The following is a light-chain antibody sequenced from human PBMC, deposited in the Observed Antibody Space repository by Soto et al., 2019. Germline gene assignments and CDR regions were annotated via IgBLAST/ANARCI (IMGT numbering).Light chain of an antibody. CDR1: QTISSW. CDR3: QHYNSYSES. Sequence: DIQMTQSPSTLSGSVGDRGTITCRASQTISSWLDWYQQKPGKAPKLLIYKASTLNSGVPSRFSGSGSGTEFTLTISSLQPDDFATYYCQHYNSYSESFGQGPKVELK. V-gene: IGKV1-5*03. J-gene: IGKJ1*01. CDR2: KAS.